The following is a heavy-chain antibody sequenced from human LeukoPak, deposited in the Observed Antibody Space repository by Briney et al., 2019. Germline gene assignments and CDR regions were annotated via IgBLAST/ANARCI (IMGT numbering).Heavy chain of an antibody. Sequence: SETLSLTCTVSGGSISSYYWSWIRQPPGKGLEWIGYIYYSGSTNYNPSLKSRVTISVDTSKNQFSLKLSSVTAADTAVYYCARDGREWLGQYMDVWGKGTTVTVSS. V-gene: IGHV4-59*01. CDR2: IYYSGST. J-gene: IGHJ6*03. CDR3: ARDGREWLGQYMDV. CDR1: GGSISSYY. D-gene: IGHD6-19*01.